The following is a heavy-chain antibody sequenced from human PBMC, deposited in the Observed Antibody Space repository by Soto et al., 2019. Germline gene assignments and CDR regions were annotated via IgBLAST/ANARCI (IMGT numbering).Heavy chain of an antibody. Sequence: QVQLVQSGAEVKKPGASVKVSCKVSGYTLTELSMHWVRQAPRKGLEWMGGFDPEDGETIYAQKFQGRVTMTEDTSTDTAYMALSSLRSEDTAVYYCATAKTRYSSTHYFDYWGQGTLVTVSS. CDR3: ATAKTRYSSTHYFDY. CDR2: FDPEDGET. CDR1: GYTLTELS. J-gene: IGHJ4*02. D-gene: IGHD6-19*01. V-gene: IGHV1-24*01.